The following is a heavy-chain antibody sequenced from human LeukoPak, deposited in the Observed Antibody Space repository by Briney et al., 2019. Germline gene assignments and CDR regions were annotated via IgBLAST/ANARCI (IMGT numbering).Heavy chain of an antibody. CDR2: IYYSGST. CDR1: GGSFTGYY. CDR3: ARHLPRLSGSYYHVFDY. Sequence: KSSETLSLTCGVYGGSFTGYYWSWIRQPPGKGLEWIGYIYYSGSTNYNPSLKSRVTISVDTSKNQFSLKLSSVTAADTAVYYCARHLPRLSGSYYHVFDYWGQGTLVTVSS. J-gene: IGHJ4*02. V-gene: IGHV4-59*08. D-gene: IGHD3-10*01.